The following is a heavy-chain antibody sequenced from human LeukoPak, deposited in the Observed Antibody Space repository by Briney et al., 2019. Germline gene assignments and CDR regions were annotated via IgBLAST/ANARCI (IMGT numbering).Heavy chain of an antibody. CDR2: ISSSSSYI. CDR3: ARAVSSSWSDY. J-gene: IGHJ4*02. CDR1: GFTFSSYS. Sequence: PGGSLRLSCAASGFTFSSYSMNWVRQAPGKGLEWVSSISSSSSYIYYADSVKGRFTISRDNAKNSLYLHMNSLRAEDTAVYYCARAVSSSWSDYWGQGTLVTVSS. D-gene: IGHD6-13*01. V-gene: IGHV3-21*01.